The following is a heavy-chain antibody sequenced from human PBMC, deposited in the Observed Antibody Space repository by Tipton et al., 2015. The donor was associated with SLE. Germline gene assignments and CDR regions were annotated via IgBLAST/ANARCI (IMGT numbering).Heavy chain of an antibody. CDR3: ARKIFGVAFYFDY. CDR2: IYYSGST. D-gene: IGHD3-3*01. J-gene: IGHJ4*02. Sequence: TLSLTCAVNGGSVIGYYWSWIRQPPGKGLEWIGRIYYSGSTNYNPSLKSRVTISVDTSKNQFSLKLTSVTAADTAVYYCARKIFGVAFYFDYWGQGTLVTVSS. CDR1: GGSVIGYY. V-gene: IGHV4-59*08.